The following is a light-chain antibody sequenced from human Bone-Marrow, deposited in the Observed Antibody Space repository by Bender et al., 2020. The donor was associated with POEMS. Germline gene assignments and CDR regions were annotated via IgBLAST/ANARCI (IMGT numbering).Light chain of an antibody. CDR3: SSYAGRNKYV. V-gene: IGLV2-8*01. CDR2: EVS. CDR1: SSDNY. J-gene: IGLJ1*01. Sequence: QSGMTQPPSASGSPGQSVAISCSGTSSDNYVSWYQQHPDKAPKLIIYEVSKRPSGVPDRFSGSRSGNTASLTVSGLQAGDEADYYCSSYAGRNKYVFGTGTKVTVL.